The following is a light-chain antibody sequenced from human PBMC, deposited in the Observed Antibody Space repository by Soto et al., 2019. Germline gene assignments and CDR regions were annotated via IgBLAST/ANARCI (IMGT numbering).Light chain of an antibody. CDR3: SSYTSSSPLV. CDR2: EVS. CDR1: RSDVGGYNY. V-gene: IGLV2-14*01. Sequence: QSALTQPASVSGSPGQSITISCTGTRSDVGGYNYVSWYQQYPGKAPKLMIYEVSNRPSGVSNRFSGSKSGNTASLTISGSQAEDEADYYCSSYTSSSPLVFGGGTKLTVL. J-gene: IGLJ2*01.